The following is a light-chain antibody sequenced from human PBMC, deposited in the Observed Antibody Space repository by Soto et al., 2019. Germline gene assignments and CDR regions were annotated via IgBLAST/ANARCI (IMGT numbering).Light chain of an antibody. CDR2: GAS. Sequence: EIVMTQSPATLSVSPGERATLSCRASQNIRTKLAWYQQKPGQAPRLLISGASTRATGIPVRFSGSGSGTDFTLTISRLEPEDFAVYYCQQYGSSPRITFGQGTRLEIK. V-gene: IGKV3-20*01. CDR1: QNIRTK. CDR3: QQYGSSPRIT. J-gene: IGKJ5*01.